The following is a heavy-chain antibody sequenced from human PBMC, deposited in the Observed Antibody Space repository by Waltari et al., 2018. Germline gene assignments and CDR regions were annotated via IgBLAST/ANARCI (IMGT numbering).Heavy chain of an antibody. D-gene: IGHD2-15*01. J-gene: IGHJ4*02. CDR3: ARDRGRGLYLDV. CDR1: GDSVTSANW. Sequence: QLQESGPGLVKPSGTLSLSCAVSGDSVTSANWWRWVRQSPQRGLEWIGQVLSTGKTNYSPSCASRVTMSLDASNNQFSLKVTSATAADTAVYYCARDRGRGLYLDVWGPGTLVTVSP. V-gene: IGHV4-4*02. CDR2: VLSTGKT.